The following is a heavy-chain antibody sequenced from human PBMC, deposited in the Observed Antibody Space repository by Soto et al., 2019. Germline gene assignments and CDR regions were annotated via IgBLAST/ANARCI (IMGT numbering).Heavy chain of an antibody. D-gene: IGHD6-13*01. CDR1: GDTFNSYG. CDR2: IVPMFGTT. Sequence: QVQLVQSGPELKKPGSSVKVSCKAPGDTFNSYGISWVRQAPGQGLEWMGGIVPMFGTTNLALKFEDRVTITAEELPTTVYMELRGLTSEDTAVYYCARDLADVHLWDAFAVWGHGTRVTVSS. V-gene: IGHV1-69*01. CDR3: ARDLADVHLWDAFAV. J-gene: IGHJ3*01.